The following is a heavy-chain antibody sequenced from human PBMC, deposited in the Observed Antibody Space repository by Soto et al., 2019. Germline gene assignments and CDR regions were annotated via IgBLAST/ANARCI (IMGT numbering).Heavy chain of an antibody. CDR3: AKGSRGYSYGYFDY. CDR1: GFTFDDYA. D-gene: IGHD5-18*01. Sequence: PGGSLRLSCAASGFTFDDYAMHWVRQAPGKGLEWVSGISWNSGSIGYADSVKGRFTTSRDNAKNSLYLQMNSLRAEDAALYYCAKGSRGYSYGYFDYWGQGTLVTVSS. CDR2: ISWNSGSI. J-gene: IGHJ4*02. V-gene: IGHV3-9*01.